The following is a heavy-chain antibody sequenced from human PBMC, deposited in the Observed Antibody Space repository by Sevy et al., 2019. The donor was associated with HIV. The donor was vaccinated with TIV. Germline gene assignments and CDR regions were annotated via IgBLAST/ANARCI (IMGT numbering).Heavy chain of an antibody. CDR3: AGMDIAVAGRVSDY. CDR1: GYTFTSYA. Sequence: ASVKVSCKASGYTFTSYAMNWVRHAPGQGLEWMGWINTNTGNPTYAQGFTGRFVFSLDTSVSTAYLQISSLKAEDTAVYYCAGMDIAVAGRVSDYWGQGTLVTVSS. CDR2: INTNTGNP. J-gene: IGHJ4*02. D-gene: IGHD6-19*01. V-gene: IGHV7-4-1*02.